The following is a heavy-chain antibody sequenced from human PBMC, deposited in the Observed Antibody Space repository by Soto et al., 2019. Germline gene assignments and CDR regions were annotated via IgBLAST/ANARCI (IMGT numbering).Heavy chain of an antibody. Sequence: QVQLQESGPGLVKPSQTLSLTCTVSGGSISSGGYYWSWIRQHPGKGLEWIGYIYYSGSTHYNPSLKSRVTISVDTSKNQFSLKLSSVTAADTAVYYCARSQSLAYYYDSSGYYSFDYWGQGTLGTVSS. D-gene: IGHD3-22*01. CDR1: GGSISSGGYY. V-gene: IGHV4-31*03. CDR3: ARSQSLAYYYDSSGYYSFDY. CDR2: IYYSGST. J-gene: IGHJ4*02.